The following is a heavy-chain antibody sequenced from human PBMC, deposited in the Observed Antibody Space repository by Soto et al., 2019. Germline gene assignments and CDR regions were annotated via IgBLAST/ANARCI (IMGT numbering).Heavy chain of an antibody. D-gene: IGHD6-19*01. J-gene: IGHJ4*02. CDR1: VFTFGDHA. V-gene: IGHV3-49*04. CDR3: TRNVIAVV. CDR2: IRSKAYGGTT. Sequence: GVLRLSCTASVFTFGDHAMSWVRQAPGKGLEWVGFIRSKAYGGTTEYAASVKGRFTISRDDSKSIAYLQMNSLKTEDTAVYYCTRNVIAVVWGQGTLVTVSS.